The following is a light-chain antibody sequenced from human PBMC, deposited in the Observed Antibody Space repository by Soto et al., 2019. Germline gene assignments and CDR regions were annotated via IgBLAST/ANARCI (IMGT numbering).Light chain of an antibody. J-gene: IGKJ5*01. V-gene: IGKV3-20*01. CDR1: QSVTSTY. CDR3: QQYGSSHHPPT. CDR2: GVS. Sequence: EIVLTQSPGTLSLSPGERATLSCRASQSVTSTYLGWYQQKPGQAPRLLMYGVSVRATGIPDRFGGSGSGTDFTLTISRLEPEDFAVYYCQQYGSSHHPPTFGQGTRLEIK.